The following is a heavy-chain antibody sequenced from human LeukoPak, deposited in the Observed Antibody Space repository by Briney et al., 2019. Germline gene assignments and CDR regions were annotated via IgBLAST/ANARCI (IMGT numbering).Heavy chain of an antibody. CDR2: IYYSGYT. CDR1: GGSISTSY. CDR3: ARGQSTGTTAQPDY. V-gene: IGHV4-59*01. D-gene: IGHD1-1*01. Sequence: PSETLSLTCTVSGGSISTSYWSWIRQPPGKGLEWIGYIYYSGYTNYNPSLKSRVTMSVDTSKNQFSLKPSSVTAADTAVYYCARGQSTGTTAQPDYWGQGTLVIVSS. J-gene: IGHJ4*02.